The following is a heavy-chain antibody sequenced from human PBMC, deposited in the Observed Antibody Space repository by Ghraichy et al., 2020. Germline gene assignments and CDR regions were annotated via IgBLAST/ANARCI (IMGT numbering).Heavy chain of an antibody. CDR3: ARHINTMPAGL. D-gene: IGHD2-2*01. Sequence: SETLSLTCTVSGGSISSSSYYWGWIRQPPGKGLEWIGSIYYSGSTYYNPSLKSRVTISVDTSKNQFSLKLSSVTAADTAVYYCARHINTMPAGLWGQGTLVTVSS. CDR2: IYYSGST. J-gene: IGHJ4*02. CDR1: GGSISSSSYY. V-gene: IGHV4-39*01.